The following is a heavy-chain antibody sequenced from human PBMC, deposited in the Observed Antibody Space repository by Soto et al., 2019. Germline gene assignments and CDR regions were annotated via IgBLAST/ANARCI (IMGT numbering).Heavy chain of an antibody. CDR3: AKDRGYSYGYAVGMGGMDV. Sequence: GGSLRLSCAASGFTFSSYAMSWVRQAPGKGLEWVSAISGSGGSTYYADSVKGRFTISRDNSKNTLYLQMNSLRAEDTAVYYCAKDRGYSYGYAVGMGGMDVWGQGTTVTVSS. CDR2: ISGSGGST. V-gene: IGHV3-23*01. J-gene: IGHJ6*02. D-gene: IGHD5-18*01. CDR1: GFTFSSYA.